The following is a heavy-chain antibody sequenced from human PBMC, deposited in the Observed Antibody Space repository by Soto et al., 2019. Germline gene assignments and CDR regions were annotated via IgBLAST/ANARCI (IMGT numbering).Heavy chain of an antibody. CDR3: AKEPGYSSSSWERGWFDP. D-gene: IGHD6-13*01. Sequence: GGSLRLSCAASGFTFSSYAMSWVRQAPGKGLEWVSAISGSGGSTYYADSVKGRFTISRDNSKNTLYLQMNSLRAEDTAVYYCAKEPGYSSSSWERGWFDPWGQGTLVTVSS. V-gene: IGHV3-23*01. CDR2: ISGSGGST. CDR1: GFTFSSYA. J-gene: IGHJ5*02.